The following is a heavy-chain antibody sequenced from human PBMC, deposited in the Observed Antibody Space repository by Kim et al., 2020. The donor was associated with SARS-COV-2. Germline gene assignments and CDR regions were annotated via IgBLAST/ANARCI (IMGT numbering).Heavy chain of an antibody. J-gene: IGHJ4*02. CDR2: IYYSGTT. D-gene: IGHD2-8*02. CDR3: ARHPPDGSGSNWCFDS. Sequence: SETLSLTCTVSGGSISSSKKYWGWIRQPPGKGLEWIGTIYYSGTTYYKSSLKSRVTISVDTSKNQFSLKLSSVTAADTAVYYCARHPPDGSGSNWCFDSWGQGTLVIVSS. V-gene: IGHV4-39*01. CDR1: GGSISSSKKY.